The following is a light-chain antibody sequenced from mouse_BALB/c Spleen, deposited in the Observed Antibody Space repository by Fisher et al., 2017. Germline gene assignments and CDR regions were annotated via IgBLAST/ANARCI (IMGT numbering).Light chain of an antibody. Sequence: IVLTQTTAIMSASPGEKVTMTCRASSSVSSSYMHWYQQKSGTSPKRWIYDTSKLASGVPVRFSGSGSGNSYSLTISSMEGEDAATYYCQQFTSSPWTFGGGTKLEIK. V-gene: IGKV4-59*01. J-gene: IGKJ1*01. CDR3: QQFTSSPWT. CDR1: SSVSSSY. CDR2: DTS.